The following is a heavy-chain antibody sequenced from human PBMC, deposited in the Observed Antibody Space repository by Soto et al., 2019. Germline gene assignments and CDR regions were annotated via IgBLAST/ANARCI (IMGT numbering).Heavy chain of an antibody. J-gene: IGHJ4*02. Sequence: QVQLVQSGAEVKKPGASVKVSCKASGYTFTGYYMHWVRQAPGQGLEWMGWINPNSGGTNYAQKFQVRVTMTRDTAMSTAYVELSMMRSDDTAVYDCARVRSRYYGSGSAGDWGQGTLVTVSS. V-gene: IGHV1-2*02. CDR2: INPNSGGT. CDR3: ARVRSRYYGSGSAGD. D-gene: IGHD3-10*01. CDR1: GYTFTGYY.